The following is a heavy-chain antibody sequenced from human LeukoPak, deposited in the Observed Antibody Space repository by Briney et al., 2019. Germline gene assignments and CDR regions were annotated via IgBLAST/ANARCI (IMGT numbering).Heavy chain of an antibody. CDR2: IYHSGST. Sequence: PSETLSLTCTVSGGSISSGGYYWSWIRQPPGKGLEWIGYIYHSGSTYYNPSLKSRVTISVDRSKNQFSLKLSSVTAADTAVYYCARERGSSSGAFDIWGQGTMVTVSS. CDR3: ARERGSSSGAFDI. D-gene: IGHD6-6*01. J-gene: IGHJ3*02. V-gene: IGHV4-30-2*01. CDR1: GGSISSGGYY.